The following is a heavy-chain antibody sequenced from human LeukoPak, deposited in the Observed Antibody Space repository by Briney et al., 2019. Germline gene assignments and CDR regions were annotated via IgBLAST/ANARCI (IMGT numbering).Heavy chain of an antibody. Sequence: PGGSLRLSCAASGFRFSNSWMYWVRQGPGKGPVWVSRMKTDGTRTEYADSVKGRFTISRDNAKNTLFLQMSSLRVEDTAVYYCARGADHGGSYYPDWGQGTRVTVSS. V-gene: IGHV3-74*01. CDR1: GFRFSNSW. CDR2: MKTDGTRT. J-gene: IGHJ4*02. D-gene: IGHD3-10*01. CDR3: ARGADHGGSYYPD.